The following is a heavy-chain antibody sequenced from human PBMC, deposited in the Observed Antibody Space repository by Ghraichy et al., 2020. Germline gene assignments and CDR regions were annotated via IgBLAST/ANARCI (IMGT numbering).Heavy chain of an antibody. CDR2: IKSKTDGGTT. CDR3: TTAKFLVWLWFDY. D-gene: IGHD3-3*01. Sequence: GGSLRLSCAASGFTFNNAWMSWVRQAPGKGLEWVGRIKSKTDGGTTDYAAPVKGRFTISRDDSKRTLYLEMNSMRTEDTAVYYCTTAKFLVWLWFDYWGQGTLVTVSS. CDR1: GFTFNNAW. V-gene: IGHV3-15*01. J-gene: IGHJ4*02.